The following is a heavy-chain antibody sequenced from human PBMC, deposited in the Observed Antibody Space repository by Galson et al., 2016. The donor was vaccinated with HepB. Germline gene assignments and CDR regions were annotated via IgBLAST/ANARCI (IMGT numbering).Heavy chain of an antibody. CDR3: ARGGGITRARGVMPGWFDP. CDR1: GGTFSNFA. J-gene: IGHJ5*02. D-gene: IGHD3-10*01. V-gene: IGHV1-69*06. Sequence: SVKVSCKASGGTFSNFAISWLRQAPGQGLEWMGGIIPLFGATNYAQKFQGRVTITADKSTTTVYMDLSSLRSEDTAVYYCARGGGITRARGVMPGWFDPWGQGTLVTVSS. CDR2: IIPLFGAT.